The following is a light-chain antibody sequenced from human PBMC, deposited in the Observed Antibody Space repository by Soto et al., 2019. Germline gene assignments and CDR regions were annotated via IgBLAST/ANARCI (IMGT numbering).Light chain of an antibody. J-gene: IGKJ1*01. CDR3: QQYNSYSLT. CDR2: QAS. Sequence: DIQMTQSPSALSASVGDRVTITCRASQSISSWLAWYQQKPGKAPRLLIYQASSLETEVPSRFSGSGFGTEFTLTISSLQPGDFATYFCQQYNSYSLTFGQGTKVDIK. CDR1: QSISSW. V-gene: IGKV1-5*03.